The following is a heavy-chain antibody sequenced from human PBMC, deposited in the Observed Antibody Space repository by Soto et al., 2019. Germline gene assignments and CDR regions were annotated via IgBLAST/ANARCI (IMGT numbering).Heavy chain of an antibody. CDR3: ARDAGYDFSSGYYAGYLDY. V-gene: IGHV1-18*01. CDR1: GFTFTSYA. D-gene: IGHD3-3*01. CDR2: ISAYNGNT. Sequence: QVQLVQSGTEVKKPGASVKVSCKASGFTFTSYAIIWVRQAPGLGLEWMGWISAYNGNTNYTQNLQGRVTMTTDTSASTAYLELRSLRSVDTAVYYCARDAGYDFSSGYYAGYLDYWGQGALVTVSS. J-gene: IGHJ4*02.